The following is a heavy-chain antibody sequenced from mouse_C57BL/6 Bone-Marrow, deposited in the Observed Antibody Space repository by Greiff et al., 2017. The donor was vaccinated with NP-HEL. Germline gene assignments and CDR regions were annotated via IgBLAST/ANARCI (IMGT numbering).Heavy chain of an antibody. CDR3: ARSIYYDYADDPFHGMDY. D-gene: IGHD2-4*01. CDR2: IRNKANGSPL. V-gene: IGHV7-3*01. Sequence: EVQLMESGGGLVQPGGSLSLSCAASGFTFTDYYMSWVPQPPGKALDWVGFIRNKANGSPLEYSSSVKGRFTISRVNSQSILYLQMNALRAEDSATYYCARSIYYDYADDPFHGMDYWGQGTSVTVSS. J-gene: IGHJ4*01. CDR1: GFTFTDYY.